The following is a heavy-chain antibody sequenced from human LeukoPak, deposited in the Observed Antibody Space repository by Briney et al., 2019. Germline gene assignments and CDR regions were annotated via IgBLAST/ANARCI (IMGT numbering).Heavy chain of an antibody. CDR3: ARDLPDYYGSGSYNQDLAFDI. CDR1: GFTFSFYN. Sequence: RTGGSLRLSCAASGFTFSFYNMHWVRQAPGKGLEWVSSISSSSSYIYYADSVKGRFTISRDNAKNSLYLQMNSLRAEDTAVYYCARDLPDYYGSGSYNQDLAFDIWGQGTMVTVSS. V-gene: IGHV3-21*01. CDR2: ISSSSSYI. J-gene: IGHJ3*02. D-gene: IGHD3-10*01.